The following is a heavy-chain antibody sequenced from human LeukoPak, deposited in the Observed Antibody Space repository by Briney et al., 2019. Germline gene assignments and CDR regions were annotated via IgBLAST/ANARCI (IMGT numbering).Heavy chain of an antibody. CDR1: GYSFTSYW. CDR2: FYPGDSET. J-gene: IGHJ4*02. Sequence: GESLKISCKGPGYSFTSYWIGWVRQMPGKGLEGMGIFYPGDSETRYSPSFQGPVPHSAGKSISTAYLQWSSLKASDTAMYYCARKLYCGGDCYPRPLDHWGRGTVVSVS. CDR3: ARKLYCGGDCYPRPLDH. D-gene: IGHD2-21*02. V-gene: IGHV5-51*06.